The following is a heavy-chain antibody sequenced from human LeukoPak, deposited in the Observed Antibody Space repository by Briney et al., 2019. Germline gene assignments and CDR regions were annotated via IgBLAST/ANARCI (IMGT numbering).Heavy chain of an antibody. V-gene: IGHV3-23*05. D-gene: IGHD5-24*01. Sequence: GGSLRLSCATSGFTLSLAWMHWVRQAPGKGLEWVSALDPTSTYIYYGDSVKGRFTVSRDNSRNTLFLHMNGLRAEDTAVYYCANSSWEMGFDYWGQGTLVTVSS. CDR2: LDPTSTYI. J-gene: IGHJ4*02. CDR3: ANSSWEMGFDY. CDR1: GFTLSLAW.